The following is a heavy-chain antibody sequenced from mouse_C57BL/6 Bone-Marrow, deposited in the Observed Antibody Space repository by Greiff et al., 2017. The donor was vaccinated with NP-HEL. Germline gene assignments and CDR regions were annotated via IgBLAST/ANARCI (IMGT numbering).Heavy chain of an antibody. CDR1: GFTFNTYA. CDR3: VREIGSSPYYYAMDY. J-gene: IGHJ4*01. Sequence: EVQVVESGGGLVQPKGSLKLSCAASGFTFNTYAMHWVRQAPGKGLEWVARIRSKSSNYATYYAVSVKDRFTISRDDSQSMLYLQMNNLKTEDTAMYYCVREIGSSPYYYAMDYWGQGTSVTVSS. V-gene: IGHV10-3*01. CDR2: IRSKSSNYAT. D-gene: IGHD1-1*01.